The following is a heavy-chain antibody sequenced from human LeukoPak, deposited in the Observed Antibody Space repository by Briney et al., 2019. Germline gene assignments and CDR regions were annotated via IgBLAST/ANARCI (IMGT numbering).Heavy chain of an antibody. V-gene: IGHV3-74*01. CDR2: INSDGSIT. Sequence: PGGSLRLSCAASGFTFSSYWMHWVRHAPGKGLVWVSRINSDGSITTYADSVKGRFTTSRDNAKNTLYLQMNSLRAEDTAVHYCARDLYGDFYFDYWGQGTLVTVSS. D-gene: IGHD4-17*01. J-gene: IGHJ4*02. CDR3: ARDLYGDFYFDY. CDR1: GFTFSSYW.